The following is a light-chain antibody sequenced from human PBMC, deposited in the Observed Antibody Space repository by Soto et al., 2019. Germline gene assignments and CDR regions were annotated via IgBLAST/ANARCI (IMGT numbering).Light chain of an antibody. CDR3: SSYSGSNNLV. V-gene: IGLV2-8*01. CDR1: NRDGGGYNF. Sequence: QSALTQSPSASGSPGQSVTISCTGTNRDGGGYNFVSWYQQHPGKAPKLMIYEVNKRLSGVPDRFSGSKSGYTASLTVSGLQAEDEADYYCSSYSGSNNLVFGGGTKLIVL. J-gene: IGLJ2*01. CDR2: EVN.